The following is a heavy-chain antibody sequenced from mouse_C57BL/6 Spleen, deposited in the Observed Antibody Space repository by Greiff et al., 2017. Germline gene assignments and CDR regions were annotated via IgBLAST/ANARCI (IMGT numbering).Heavy chain of an antibody. D-gene: IGHD1-1*01. V-gene: IGHV1-64*01. CDR2: IHPNSGST. Sequence: QVQLQQPGAELVKPGASVKLSCKASGYTFTSYWMHWVKQRPGQGLEWIGMIHPNSGSTNYNEKFKSKATLTVDKSSSTAYVQLSSLTSEDSAVYYGARFYYYGSSPSFDYWGQGTTLTVSS. J-gene: IGHJ2*01. CDR3: ARFYYYGSSPSFDY. CDR1: GYTFTSYW.